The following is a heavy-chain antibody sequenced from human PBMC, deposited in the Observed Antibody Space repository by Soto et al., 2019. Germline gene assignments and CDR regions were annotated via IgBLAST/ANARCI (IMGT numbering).Heavy chain of an antibody. CDR1: GFTFSNYD. J-gene: IGHJ6*02. V-gene: IGHV3-13*01. CDR3: ARELHGGSYGMDV. Sequence: EVQLVESGGGLVQPGGSLRLSCAASGFTFSNYDMHWVRQVTGKGLEWVSGITTAGDTYYPGSVKGRFTISREKAKNCLYLQMNSLSAGDTAVYYCARELHGGSYGMDVWGQGTTVTVSS. CDR2: ITTAGDT.